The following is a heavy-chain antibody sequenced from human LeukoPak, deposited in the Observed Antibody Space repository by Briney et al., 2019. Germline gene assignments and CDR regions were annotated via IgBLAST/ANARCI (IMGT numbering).Heavy chain of an antibody. CDR2: INWNGGST. CDR3: ARRRRGGFLEWLPNFDY. V-gene: IGHV3-20*04. CDR1: GFTFDDYG. Sequence: PGGSLRHSCAASGFTFDDYGMSWVRQVPGKGLERVSSINWNGGSTAYVDSVKGRFTISRDNAKNSLYLQMNSLRAEDTASYYCARRRRGGFLEWLPNFDYWGQGTLVTVSS. J-gene: IGHJ4*02. D-gene: IGHD3-3*01.